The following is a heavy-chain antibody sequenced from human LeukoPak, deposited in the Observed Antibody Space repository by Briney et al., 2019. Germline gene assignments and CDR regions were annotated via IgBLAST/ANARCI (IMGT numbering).Heavy chain of an antibody. J-gene: IGHJ4*02. V-gene: IGHV4-4*02. Sequence: SGTLSLTCAVSGGSISSSNWRSWVRQPPGKGLEWIGEIYHSGSTNYNPSLKGRVTISVDKSKNQFSLKLSSVTAADTAVYYCARTTAAAPEGVHFDYWGQGTLVTVSS. D-gene: IGHD2-2*01. CDR2: IYHSGST. CDR3: ARTTAAAPEGVHFDY. CDR1: GGSISSSNW.